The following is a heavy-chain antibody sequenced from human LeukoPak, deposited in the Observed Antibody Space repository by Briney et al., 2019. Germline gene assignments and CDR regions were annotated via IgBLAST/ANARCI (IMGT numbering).Heavy chain of an antibody. CDR2: IKQDGSEK. Sequence: PGGSLRLSCAASGFTFSNYWMSWVRQAPVKGLEWVANIKQDGSEKYYVDSVKGRFTISRDNAKNSLYLQMNSLRAEDTAVYYCARDPTIFGVVIVPDYWGQGTLVTVSS. CDR3: ARDPTIFGVVIVPDY. D-gene: IGHD3-3*01. V-gene: IGHV3-7*01. CDR1: GFTFSNYW. J-gene: IGHJ4*02.